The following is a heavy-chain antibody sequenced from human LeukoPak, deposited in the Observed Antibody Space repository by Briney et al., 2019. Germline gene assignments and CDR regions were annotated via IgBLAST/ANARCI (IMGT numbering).Heavy chain of an antibody. CDR2: INLHGSVK. D-gene: IGHD4-11*01. CDR1: GFTFSSYA. Sequence: GGSLRLSCAASGFTFSSYAMSWVRQAPGKGLEWVANINLHGSVKLHVDSVEGRFTISRDNAKNSLFLQMTSLKVEDTAVYYCAAWGLYSYWGQGTLVTVSS. J-gene: IGHJ4*02. CDR3: AAWGLYSY. V-gene: IGHV3-7*01.